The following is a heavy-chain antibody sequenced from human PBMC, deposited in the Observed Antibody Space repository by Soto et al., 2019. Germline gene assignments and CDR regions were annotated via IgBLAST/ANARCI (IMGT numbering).Heavy chain of an antibody. J-gene: IGHJ6*02. CDR3: APLSVSLSGPYGIHV. Sequence: SETLSLTCSVSGYSATSSDYYWAWIRQPPGKGLEWIGSMFYSGLTYYNPSLKSRVTLSVDTSKNQFSVRLNSVTAADTAVYYCAPLSVSLSGPYGIHVWGQGTTVTVSS. CDR2: MFYSGLT. CDR1: GYSATSSDYY. V-gene: IGHV4-39*01. D-gene: IGHD2-15*01.